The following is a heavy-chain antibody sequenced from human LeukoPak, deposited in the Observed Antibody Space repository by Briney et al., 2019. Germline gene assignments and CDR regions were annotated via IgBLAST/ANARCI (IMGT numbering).Heavy chain of an antibody. J-gene: IGHJ2*01. CDR3: VRGLVRGVHPVFYFDL. V-gene: IGHV3-21*01. CDR2: ISSSGDYI. D-gene: IGHD3-10*01. CDR1: GFPFSDYS. Sequence: GSLRLSCAASGFPFSDYSMNWVRQAPGKGLEWVSSISSSGDYIYSADSVKGRFTISRDNAKNSLYLQMTNLGAEDTAVYFCVRGLVRGVHPVFYFDLWGRGTLVTVSS.